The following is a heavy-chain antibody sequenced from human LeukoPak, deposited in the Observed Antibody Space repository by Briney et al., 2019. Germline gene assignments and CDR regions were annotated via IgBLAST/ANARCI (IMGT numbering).Heavy chain of an antibody. CDR1: GGSISSGGYY. Sequence: SETLSLTCTVSGGSISSGGYYWSWIRQPPGKGLEWIGYIYYSGSTNYNPSLKSRVTISVDTSKNQFSLKLSSVTAADTAVYYCARDRITKLRGMDVWGQGTTVTVSS. CDR3: ARDRITKLRGMDV. CDR2: IYYSGST. J-gene: IGHJ6*02. D-gene: IGHD1-20*01. V-gene: IGHV4-61*08.